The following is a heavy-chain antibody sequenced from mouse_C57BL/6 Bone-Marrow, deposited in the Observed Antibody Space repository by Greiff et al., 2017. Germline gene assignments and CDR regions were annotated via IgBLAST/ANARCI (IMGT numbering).Heavy chain of an antibody. V-gene: IGHV1-62-2*01. Sequence: VHLVESGAELVKPGASVKLSCKASGYTFTEYTIHWVKQRSGQGLEWIGWFNPGSGSIRYNEKFKDKATLTADKSSSTVYMELSRLTSEDSAVYFCARHEDKGPYYFDYWGQGTTLTVSS. J-gene: IGHJ2*01. CDR3: ARHEDKGPYYFDY. CDR1: GYTFTEYT. CDR2: FNPGSGSI.